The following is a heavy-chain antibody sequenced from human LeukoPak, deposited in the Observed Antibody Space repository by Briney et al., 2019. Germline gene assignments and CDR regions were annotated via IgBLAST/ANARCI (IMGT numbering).Heavy chain of an antibody. CDR3: GRDPKLGIRGYTCSYIDH. D-gene: IGHD5-18*01. CDR2: INTNTGNP. V-gene: IGHV7-4-1*02. Sequence: EASVKVSCKTSGYTFTNNAINWVRQAPGQGLEWMGWINTNTGNPSYAQGFFTGRYVFSLDTSASTAYLQINGLKADDTAVYYCGRDPKLGIRGYTCSYIDHWGQGTLLTVAS. CDR1: GYTFTNNA. J-gene: IGHJ4*02.